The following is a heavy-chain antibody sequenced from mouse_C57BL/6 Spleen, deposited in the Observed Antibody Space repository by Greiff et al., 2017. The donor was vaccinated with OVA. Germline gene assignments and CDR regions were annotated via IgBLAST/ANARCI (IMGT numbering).Heavy chain of an antibody. CDR2: ISDGGSYT. J-gene: IGHJ1*03. CDR1: GFTFSSYA. CDR3: ASSITTVVGYFDV. V-gene: IGHV5-4*01. D-gene: IGHD1-1*01. Sequence: VESGGGLVKPGGSLKLSCAASGFTFSSYAMSWVRQTPEKRLEWVATISDGGSYTYYPDNVKGRFTISRDNAKNNLYLQMSHLKSEDTAMYYCASSITTVVGYFDVWGTGTTVTVSS.